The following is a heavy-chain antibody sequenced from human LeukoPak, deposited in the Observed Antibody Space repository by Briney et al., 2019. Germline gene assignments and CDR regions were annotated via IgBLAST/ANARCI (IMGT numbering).Heavy chain of an antibody. CDR1: GGSISSGDYY. V-gene: IGHV4-30-2*01. CDR3: AISRYDSSGSFDY. Sequence: SETLSLTCTVSGGSISSGDYYWSWIRQPPGKGLEWIGYINHSGSTNYNPSLKSRVTISVDTSKNQFSLKLSSVTAADTAVYYCAISRYDSSGSFDYWGQGTLVTVSS. CDR2: INHSGST. D-gene: IGHD6-19*01. J-gene: IGHJ4*02.